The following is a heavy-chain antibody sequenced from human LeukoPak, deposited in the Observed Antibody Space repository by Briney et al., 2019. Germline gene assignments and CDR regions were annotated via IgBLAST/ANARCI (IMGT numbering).Heavy chain of an antibody. CDR2: ISWNSGSI. J-gene: IGHJ4*02. Sequence: GRSLRLSCAASGFTFDDYAMHWVRQAPGKGLEWVSGISWNSGSIGYADSVKGRFTISSDNAKNSLYLQMNSLRAEDTALYYCAKGGSAWDSSSWAFDYWGQGTLVTVSS. CDR1: GFTFDDYA. CDR3: AKGGSAWDSSSWAFDY. D-gene: IGHD6-13*01. V-gene: IGHV3-9*01.